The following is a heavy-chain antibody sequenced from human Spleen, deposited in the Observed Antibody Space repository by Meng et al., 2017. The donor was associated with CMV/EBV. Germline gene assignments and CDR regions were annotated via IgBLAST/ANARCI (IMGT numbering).Heavy chain of an antibody. CDR2: ISVYNGNT. J-gene: IGHJ4*02. CDR3: ARDAGIAWPFDY. CDR1: GDSFTSEG. Sequence: ASVKVSCKASGDSFTSEGITWVRQAPGQGLEWMGWISVYNGNTNYAQKLQGRVTMTTDTSTSTAYMELRSLRSGDTAVYYCARDAGIAWPFDYWGQGTPVTVSS. D-gene: IGHD2-21*01. V-gene: IGHV1-18*01.